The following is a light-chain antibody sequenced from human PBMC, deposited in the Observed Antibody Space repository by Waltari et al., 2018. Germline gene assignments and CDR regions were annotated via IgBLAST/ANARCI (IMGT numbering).Light chain of an antibody. CDR2: ATS. J-gene: IGKJ4*01. CDR1: QSVTTRQ. Sequence: EIVLTQSPGTLSLSLGERATLSCRASQSVTTRQLAWYQQKPGQAPRLLIHATSSRATGIADRFSGSGSETDSTLTISRLEPEDFAVYYCEHYGSSPGTFGGGTRVEIK. CDR3: EHYGSSPGT. V-gene: IGKV3-20*01.